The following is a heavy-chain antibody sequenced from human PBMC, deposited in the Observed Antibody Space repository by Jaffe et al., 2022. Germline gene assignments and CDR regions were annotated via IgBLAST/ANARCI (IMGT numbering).Heavy chain of an antibody. CDR3: ARDDSGSGPDFDY. CDR1: GFTFSNYE. CDR2: ISSSGSTI. D-gene: IGHD3-10*01. Sequence: EVQLVESGGGLVQPGGSLRLSCAASGFTFSNYEMNWVRQAPGKGLEWVSYISSSGSTIYYTDSVKGRFTISRDNAKSSLYLQMNSLRVEDTAIYYCARDDSGSGPDFDYWGQGTLVTVSS. V-gene: IGHV3-48*03. J-gene: IGHJ4*02.